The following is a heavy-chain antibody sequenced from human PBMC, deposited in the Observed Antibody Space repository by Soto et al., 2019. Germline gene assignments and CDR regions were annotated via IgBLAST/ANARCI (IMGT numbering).Heavy chain of an antibody. CDR2: IYYSGST. D-gene: IGHD3-22*01. CDR1: GGSISSGDYY. Sequence: PSETLSLTCTVSGGSISSGDYYWSWIRQPPGKGLEWIGYIYYSGSTYYNPSLKSRVTISVDTSKNQFSLKLSSVTAADTAVYYCARGGAKYYYDSSGYFDYWGQGTLVTVSS. V-gene: IGHV4-30-4*01. J-gene: IGHJ4*02. CDR3: ARGGAKYYYDSSGYFDY.